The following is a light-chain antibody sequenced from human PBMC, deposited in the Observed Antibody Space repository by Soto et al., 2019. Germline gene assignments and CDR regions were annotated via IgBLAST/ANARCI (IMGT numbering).Light chain of an antibody. V-gene: IGKV1-9*01. Sequence: DIQLTQSPSFLSASVGDRVTITCRASQGISSYLAWYQQKPGKAPKLLIYAASTLQSGVPSRFSGSGSGTGFTLTIRSLQPEDFATYYCQQLNSYPPGVTFGGGTKVEIK. J-gene: IGKJ4*01. CDR1: QGISSY. CDR2: AAS. CDR3: QQLNSYPPGVT.